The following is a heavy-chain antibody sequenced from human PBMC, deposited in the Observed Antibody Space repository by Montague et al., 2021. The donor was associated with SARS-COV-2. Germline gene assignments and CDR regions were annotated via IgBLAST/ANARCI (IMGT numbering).Heavy chain of an antibody. CDR2: IYSGGSST. J-gene: IGHJ6*02. Sequence: SLRLSCAASGFTFSNYAMSWVRQAPGKGLEWVSVIYSGGSSTYYADSVKGRFTISRDNSKNTLYLQMNSLRAEDTAVYYCVREGRYFDWLLNYYYCGMDVWSQGTTVTVSS. D-gene: IGHD3-9*01. CDR1: GFTFSNYA. CDR3: VREGRYFDWLLNYYYCGMDV. V-gene: IGHV3-23*03.